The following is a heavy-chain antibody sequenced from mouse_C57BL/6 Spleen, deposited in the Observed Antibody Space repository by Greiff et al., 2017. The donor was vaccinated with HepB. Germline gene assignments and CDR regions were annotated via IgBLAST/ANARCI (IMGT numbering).Heavy chain of an antibody. J-gene: IGHJ2*01. CDR3: ARSPDY. CDR1: GFNIKDYY. Sequence: VQLQQSGAELVKPGASVKLSCTASGFNIKDYYMNWVKQRTEQGLEWIGRIDPEDDETKYAPKFQGKATITADTSSNTAYLQLSSLTSEDTAVYYCARSPDYWGQGTTLTVSS. V-gene: IGHV14-2*01. CDR2: IDPEDDET.